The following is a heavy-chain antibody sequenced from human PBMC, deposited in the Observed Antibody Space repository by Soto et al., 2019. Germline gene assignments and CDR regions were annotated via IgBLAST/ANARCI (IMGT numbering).Heavy chain of an antibody. CDR1: GGSISSYY. D-gene: IGHD1-20*01. CDR2: IYYSGST. Sequence: SETLSLTCTVSGGSISSYYWSWIRQPPGKGLEWIGYIYYSGSTNYNPSLKSRVTISVDTSKNQFSLKLSSVTAADTAVYYCARGITGSYYYYYYMDVWGKGTTVTISS. V-gene: IGHV4-59*01. CDR3: ARGITGSYYYYYYMDV. J-gene: IGHJ6*03.